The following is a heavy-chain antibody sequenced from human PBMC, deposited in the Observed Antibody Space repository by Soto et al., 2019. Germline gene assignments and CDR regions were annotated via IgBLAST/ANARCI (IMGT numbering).Heavy chain of an antibody. CDR2: ISYDGRNK. Sequence: GGSLRLSCAASGLAFSSYAMHWVRQAPGKGLEWVAVISYDGRNKYYADSVKGRFTISRGNSKNTLYLQMNSLRAEDTAVYYCAREIERLLGYWGQGTLVTVSS. CDR1: GLAFSSYA. V-gene: IGHV3-30*04. D-gene: IGHD3-3*01. J-gene: IGHJ4*02. CDR3: AREIERLLGY.